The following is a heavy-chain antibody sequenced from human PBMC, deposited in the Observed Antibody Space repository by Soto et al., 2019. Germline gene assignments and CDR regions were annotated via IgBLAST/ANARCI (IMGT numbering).Heavy chain of an antibody. J-gene: IGHJ4*02. CDR2: INPNGGST. V-gene: IGHV1-46*01. Sequence: QVQLVQSGAEVKKPGASVKVSCKASGYIFIHYYIHWVRQAPGQGLEWMAIINPNGGSTNYAQKFKGRLTVASDTSTSTVYMELNSLGSDDTAVYFCARSLLQGDFWGQGTRVTVSS. CDR3: ARSLLQGDF. CDR1: GYIFIHYY. D-gene: IGHD2-21*01.